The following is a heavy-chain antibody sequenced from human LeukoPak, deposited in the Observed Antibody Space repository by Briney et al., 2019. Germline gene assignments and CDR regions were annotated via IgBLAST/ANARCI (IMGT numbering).Heavy chain of an antibody. CDR1: GYTFADYY. Sequence: ASVKVSCKTSGYTFADYYMHWVRQAPGQGLEWMGWINPSSGGTNYAQKFQGRVIMTRDTSISTAYMEVSGLRSDDTAVYYCARDHQDLWSGHYFYYYVMDVWGQGTTATVSS. CDR2: INPSSGGT. CDR3: ARDHQDLWSGHYFYYYVMDV. D-gene: IGHD3-3*01. J-gene: IGHJ6*02. V-gene: IGHV1-2*02.